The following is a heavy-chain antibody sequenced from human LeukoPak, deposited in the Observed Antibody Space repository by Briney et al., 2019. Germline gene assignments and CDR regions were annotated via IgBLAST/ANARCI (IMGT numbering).Heavy chain of an antibody. Sequence: EASVKVSCKASGYTFTDYLMHWVRQAPGQGLEWMGWINPNSGDTSSAQKFQGRVTMTRDTSISTAYMELSTLRSDDTAVYYCARDQNGDGFAYFDYWGRGTLVTVSS. CDR3: ARDQNGDGFAYFDY. V-gene: IGHV1-2*02. D-gene: IGHD5-24*01. CDR1: GYTFTDYL. CDR2: INPNSGDT. J-gene: IGHJ4*02.